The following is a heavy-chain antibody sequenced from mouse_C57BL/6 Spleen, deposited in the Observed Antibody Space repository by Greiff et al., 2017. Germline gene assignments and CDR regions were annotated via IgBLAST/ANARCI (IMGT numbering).Heavy chain of an antibody. CDR3: ASSVNWDGPY. J-gene: IGHJ2*01. CDR2: IYPSDSET. D-gene: IGHD4-1*01. CDR1: GYNFTSYW. V-gene: IGHV1-61*01. Sequence: VQLQQPGAELVRPGSSVKLSCKASGYNFTSYWMDWVKQRPGQGLEWIGNIYPSDSETHYTQKFKDKATLTVDKSSSTAYMQLISLTSEDSAVYYCASSVNWDGPYWRQGTTLTVSS.